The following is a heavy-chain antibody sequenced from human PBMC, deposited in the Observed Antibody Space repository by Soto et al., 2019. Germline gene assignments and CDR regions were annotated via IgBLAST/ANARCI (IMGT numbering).Heavy chain of an antibody. CDR2: IWYDGSNK. Sequence: QVQLVESGGGVVQPGRSLRLSCAASGFTFSSYGMHWVRQAPGKGLEWVAVIWYDGSNKYYADSVKGRFTISRDNSKNTLYLQMNSLRAEDTAVYYCARDERGPSKWYYDFWSGPLQTENYYYYGMDVWGQGTTVTVSS. V-gene: IGHV3-33*01. CDR1: GFTFSSYG. J-gene: IGHJ6*02. D-gene: IGHD3-3*01. CDR3: ARDERGPSKWYYDFWSGPLQTENYYYYGMDV.